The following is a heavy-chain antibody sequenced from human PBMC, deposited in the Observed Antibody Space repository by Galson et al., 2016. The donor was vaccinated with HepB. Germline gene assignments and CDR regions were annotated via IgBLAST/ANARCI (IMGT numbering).Heavy chain of an antibody. CDR1: GFSFIDSA. CDR3: STHPGHY. Sequence: SLRLSCAASGFSFIDSAVHWVRQASGKGLEWVGRIRSNANNYATVYAASLKGRFTISRDDSKGTAYLQMNSLKSEDTAMYYCSTHPGHYWGQGTLVTVSS. CDR2: IRSNANNYAT. J-gene: IGHJ4*02. V-gene: IGHV3-73*01.